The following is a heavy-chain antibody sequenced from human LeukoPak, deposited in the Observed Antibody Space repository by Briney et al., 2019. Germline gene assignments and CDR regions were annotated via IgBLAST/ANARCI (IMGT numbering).Heavy chain of an antibody. D-gene: IGHD1-26*01. CDR3: VKDRGGSPFYGMDV. V-gene: IGHV3-23*01. CDR1: GFTFSSYA. CDR2: ISGSGGST. J-gene: IGHJ6*02. Sequence: GGSLRLSCAASGFTFSSYAVSWVRQAPGKGLEWVSGISGSGGSTYYADSVKGRFTVSRDNSRNTLYLPMNSLRAEDTAVYYCVKDRGGSPFYGMDVWGQGTTVTVSS.